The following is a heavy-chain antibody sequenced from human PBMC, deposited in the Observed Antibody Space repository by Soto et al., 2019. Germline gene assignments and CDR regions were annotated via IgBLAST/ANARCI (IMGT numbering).Heavy chain of an antibody. V-gene: IGHV1-18*01. J-gene: IGHJ4*02. Sequence: ASVKVSCKASGYTFTSYGISWVRQAPGQGLEWMGWISAYNGNTSYAQKFQGRVTMTRDTSTSTVYMELSSLRSEDTAVYYCARVGGIVATIGFDYWGQGTLVTVSS. CDR1: GYTFTSYG. CDR3: ARVGGIVATIGFDY. D-gene: IGHD5-12*01. CDR2: ISAYNGNT.